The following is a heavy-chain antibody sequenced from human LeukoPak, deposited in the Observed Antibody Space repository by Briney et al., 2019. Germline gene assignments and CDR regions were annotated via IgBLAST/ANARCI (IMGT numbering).Heavy chain of an antibody. V-gene: IGHV3-48*01. CDR3: ARGRGADYGGNSGYFDY. CDR1: GFTFSSYS. Sequence: PGGSLRLSCAASGFTFSSYSMNWVRQAPGKGLEWGSYISGSSSTIYYADSVKGRFTISRDNGKNTLYVQMNSLRAEDTAVYYCARGRGADYGGNSGYFDYWGQGTLVTVSS. CDR2: ISGSSSTI. D-gene: IGHD4-23*01. J-gene: IGHJ4*02.